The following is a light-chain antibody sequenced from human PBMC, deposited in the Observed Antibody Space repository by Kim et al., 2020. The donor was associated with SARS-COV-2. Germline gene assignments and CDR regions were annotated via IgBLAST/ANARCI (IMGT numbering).Light chain of an antibody. CDR1: QSVSRSY. CDR3: QQYGSSRT. CDR2: GAS. Sequence: EIVLTQSPGTLSLSPGERAILSCRASQSVSRSYLAWYQQKPGQAPRLLIYGASSRATGIPDRFSGSGSGTDFTLTISKLEPEDFAVYFCQQYGSSRTFGQGTKVDIK. V-gene: IGKV3-20*01. J-gene: IGKJ2*02.